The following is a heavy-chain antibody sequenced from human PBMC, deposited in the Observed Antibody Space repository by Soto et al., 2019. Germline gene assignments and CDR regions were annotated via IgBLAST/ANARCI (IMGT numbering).Heavy chain of an antibody. V-gene: IGHV3-53*01. CDR2: IYSGGST. J-gene: IGHJ5*02. CDR1: GFTVSSNY. CDR3: AREGGYCTNGVCFDNWFDP. D-gene: IGHD2-8*01. Sequence: VQLVESGGGLVKPGGSLRLSCAASGFTVSSNYMSWVRQAPGKGLEWVSVIYSGGSTYYADSVKGRFTISRDNSKNTLYLQMNSLRAEDTAVYYCAREGGYCTNGVCFDNWFDPWGQGTLVTVSS.